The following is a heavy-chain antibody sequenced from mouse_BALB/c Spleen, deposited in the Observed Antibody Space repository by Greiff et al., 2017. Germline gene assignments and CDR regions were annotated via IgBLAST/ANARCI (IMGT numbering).Heavy chain of an antibody. CDR2: IRVKSNNYAT. CDR3: TRSVYYGMDY. J-gene: IGHJ4*01. CDR1: GFTFSNYW. Sequence: EVQVEESGGGLVQPGGSMKLSCVASGFTFSNYWMNWVRQSPEKGLEWVAEIRVKSNNYATHYAESVKGRFTISRDDSKSSVYLQMNNLRAADTGSYYCTRSVYYGMDYWGQGTSVTVSS. V-gene: IGHV6-6*02.